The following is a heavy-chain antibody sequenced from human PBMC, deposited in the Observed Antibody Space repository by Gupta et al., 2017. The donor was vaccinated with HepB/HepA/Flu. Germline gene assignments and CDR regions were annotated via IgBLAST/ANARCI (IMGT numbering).Heavy chain of an antibody. J-gene: IGHJ4*02. CDR2: ISAYNGNK. CDR1: GYTFTSYG. CDR3: ARSAPGETCPLWFGELLG. D-gene: IGHD3-10*01. V-gene: IGHV1-18*01. Sequence: QVQLVQSGAEVKKPGASVKVSCKASGYTFTSYGISWVRRAPGQGLEWMGWISAYNGNKNYAKKLQGRVTMTTDTSTRTADRELRSLRSDETAVYDCARSAPGETCPLWFGELLGGGQGTLVTVSS.